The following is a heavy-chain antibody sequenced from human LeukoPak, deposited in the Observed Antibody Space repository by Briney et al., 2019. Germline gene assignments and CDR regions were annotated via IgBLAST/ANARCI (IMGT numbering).Heavy chain of an antibody. CDR2: TYYRSKWYN. J-gene: IGHJ4*02. CDR1: GDSVSSNSAA. Sequence: SQTLSLTCAISGDSVSSNSAAWNWIRQSPSRGLEWLGRTYYRSKWYNDYAESVKSRITINPDTSKNQFSLQLNSVTPEDTAVYFCTRGEGSDWYAGTRLDYWGQGTLVTVS. CDR3: TRGEGSDWYAGTRLDY. D-gene: IGHD6-13*01. V-gene: IGHV6-1*01.